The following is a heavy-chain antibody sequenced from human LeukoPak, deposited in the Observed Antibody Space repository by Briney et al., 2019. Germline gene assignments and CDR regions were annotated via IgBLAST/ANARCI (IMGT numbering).Heavy chain of an antibody. J-gene: IGHJ4*01. CDR1: GFTFSSYA. Sequence: PGGSLTLSCTASGFTFSSYAMSWIRQPPGKGLEWVSAISGSGGSKYYADSVKGLFTNSRDTSKNTLYLQMNSLRAEDTTISYRARLARDYGGPIDYWGQGTLGTGSS. V-gene: IGHV3-23*01. CDR3: ARLARDYGGPIDY. CDR2: ISGSGGSK. D-gene: IGHD4-23*01.